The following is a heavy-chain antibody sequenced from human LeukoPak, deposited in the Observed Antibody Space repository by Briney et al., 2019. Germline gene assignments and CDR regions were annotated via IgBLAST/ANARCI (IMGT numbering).Heavy chain of an antibody. CDR3: ARTYRGAEYFQH. Sequence: SQTLSLTCTVSGGSISSGSYYWSWIRQPAGKGLEWIGRIYTSGSTNYNPSLKSRVTISVDTSKNQFSLKLSSVTAADTAVYYCARTYRGAEYFQHWGQGTLVTVSS. V-gene: IGHV4-61*02. J-gene: IGHJ1*01. D-gene: IGHD1-14*01. CDR2: IYTSGST. CDR1: GGSISSGSYY.